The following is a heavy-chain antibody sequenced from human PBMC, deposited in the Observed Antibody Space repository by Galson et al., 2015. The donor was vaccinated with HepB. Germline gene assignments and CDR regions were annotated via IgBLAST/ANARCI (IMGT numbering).Heavy chain of an antibody. Sequence: SLRLSCAASGFTFSSYAMSWVRQVPGKGLEWVSTVSGGGGSIYYADSVRGRFTISRDTPKNTLYLQMNSLTADDTAVYYCAKTRDWYFDIWGRGTLVTVSS. CDR3: AKTRDWYFDI. J-gene: IGHJ2*01. CDR1: GFTFSSYA. CDR2: VSGGGGSI. V-gene: IGHV3-23*01.